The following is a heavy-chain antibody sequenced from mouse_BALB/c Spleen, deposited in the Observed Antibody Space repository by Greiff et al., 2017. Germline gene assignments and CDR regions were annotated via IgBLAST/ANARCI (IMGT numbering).Heavy chain of an antibody. Sequence: QVQLQQPGAELVRPGASVKLSCKASGYTFTSYWINWVKQRPGQGLEWIGNIYPSDSYTNYNQKFKDKATLTVDKSSSTAYMQLSSPTSEDSAVYDCTRGRGGYFEVGGAGTTVTVAS. V-gene: IGHV1-69*02. CDR1: GYTFTSYW. J-gene: IGHJ1*01. CDR3: TRGRGGYFEV. CDR2: IYPSDSYT.